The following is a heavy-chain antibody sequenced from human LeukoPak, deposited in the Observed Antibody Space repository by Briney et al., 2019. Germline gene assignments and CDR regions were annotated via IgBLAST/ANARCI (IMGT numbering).Heavy chain of an antibody. CDR1: GYTFTGYY. Sequence: ASVKVSCKASGYTFTGYYMHWVRQAPGQGPEWMGWINPNSGGTNYAQKFQGRVTMTRDTSISTAYMELSRLRSDDTAVYYCARGGLWFGENGKGLSGYWGQGTLVTVSS. V-gene: IGHV1-2*02. CDR2: INPNSGGT. CDR3: ARGGLWFGENGKGLSGY. D-gene: IGHD3-10*01. J-gene: IGHJ4*02.